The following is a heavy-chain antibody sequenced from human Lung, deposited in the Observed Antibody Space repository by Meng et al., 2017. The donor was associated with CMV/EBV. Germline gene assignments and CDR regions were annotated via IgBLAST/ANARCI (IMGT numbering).Heavy chain of an antibody. J-gene: IGHJ4*02. CDR1: GFTFSNAW. D-gene: IGHD2-2*01. CDR2: IKSKTDGGTT. CDR3: TTDEYCSSTSCYPPFEY. Sequence: GESLKISCAAPGFTFSNAWMSWVRQAPGKGLEWVGRIKSKTDGGTTDYAAPVKGRFTISRDDSKNTLYLQMNSLKTEDTAVYYCTTDEYCSSTSCYPPFEYWGQGTXVTVSS. V-gene: IGHV3-15*01.